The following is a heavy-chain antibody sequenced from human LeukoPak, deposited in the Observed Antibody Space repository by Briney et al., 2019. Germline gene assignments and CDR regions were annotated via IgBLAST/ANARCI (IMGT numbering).Heavy chain of an antibody. Sequence: PSETLSLTCTVSGGSISSSSYYWGWIRQPPGKGLEWIGSIYYSGSTYYNPSLKSRVTISVDTSKNQFSLKLSSVTAADTAVYYCASPPILTGSPYYYYYYGMDVWGQGTTVTVSS. CDR3: ASPPILTGSPYYYYYYGMDV. J-gene: IGHJ6*02. V-gene: IGHV4-39*01. CDR2: IYYSGST. D-gene: IGHD3-9*01. CDR1: GGSISSSSYY.